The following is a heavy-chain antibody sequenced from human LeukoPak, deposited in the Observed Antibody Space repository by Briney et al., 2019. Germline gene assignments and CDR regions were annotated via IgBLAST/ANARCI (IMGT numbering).Heavy chain of an antibody. CDR1: GFTFSNCG. Sequence: GGSLRLSCAASGFTFSNCGMHWVRQAPGKGLEWVAVIWFDGSNKYYSDSVKGRFTISRDNSKNTLYLQMNSLRTEDTAVYYRARDLTRTSNWFDPWGQGTLVTVSS. J-gene: IGHJ5*02. V-gene: IGHV3-33*01. CDR3: ARDLTRTSNWFDP. D-gene: IGHD1-1*01. CDR2: IWFDGSNK.